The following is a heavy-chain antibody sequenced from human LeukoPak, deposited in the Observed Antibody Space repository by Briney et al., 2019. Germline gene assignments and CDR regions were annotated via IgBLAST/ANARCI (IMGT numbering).Heavy chain of an antibody. CDR2: IYYSGST. Sequence: SETLSLTCTVSGGSISSSSYYWGWIRQTPGKGLEWIGTIYYSGSTYYNPSLKSRVTISVDTSKNQFSLKLSSVTAADTAVYYCAREGVSHSYYFDYWGQGTLVTVSP. D-gene: IGHD3-10*01. CDR1: GGSISSSSYY. CDR3: AREGVSHSYYFDY. V-gene: IGHV4-39*07. J-gene: IGHJ4*02.